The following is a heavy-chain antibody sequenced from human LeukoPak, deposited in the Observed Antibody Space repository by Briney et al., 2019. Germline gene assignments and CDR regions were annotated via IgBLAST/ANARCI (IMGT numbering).Heavy chain of an antibody. CDR2: INSDGGST. V-gene: IGHV3-74*01. J-gene: IGHJ4*02. CDR3: ARVLTYYFDY. Sequence: PGGSLRLSCAASGFTFSSSWMHWVRQAPGKGLVWVSRINSDGGSTTYADSVKGRYTISRDNAKNTLYLQMNSLRAEDTAVYYCARVLTYYFDYWGQGTLVTVSS. CDR1: GFTFSSSW.